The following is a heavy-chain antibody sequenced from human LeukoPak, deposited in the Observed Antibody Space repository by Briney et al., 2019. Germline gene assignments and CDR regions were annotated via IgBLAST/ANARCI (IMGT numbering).Heavy chain of an antibody. V-gene: IGHV3-15*01. CDR1: GFTFSSAW. D-gene: IGHD5-24*01. CDR2: IKSRTDGGTA. CDR3: VTEFYSNGYNF. J-gene: IGHJ4*02. Sequence: AGGSLRLSCAASGFTFSSAWMSWVRQTPGKGLEWAGHIKSRTDGGTADYAAPVKGRFTISRDDSKNTVYLQMNSLKTEDSAVYYCVTEFYSNGYNFWGRGTLVTVSS.